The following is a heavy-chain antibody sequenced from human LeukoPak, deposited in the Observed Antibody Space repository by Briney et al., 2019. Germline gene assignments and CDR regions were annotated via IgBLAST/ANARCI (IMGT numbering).Heavy chain of an antibody. CDR1: GYSFTSYW. Sequence: GESLQISCQGSGYSFTSYWIGWVRQMPGKGLEWMGIIYPGDSDTRYSPSFQGQVTISADKSISTAYLQWSSLKASDTAMYYCARMGSLDSSSWFGAFDIWGQGTMVTVSS. J-gene: IGHJ3*02. D-gene: IGHD6-13*01. CDR2: IYPGDSDT. CDR3: ARMGSLDSSSWFGAFDI. V-gene: IGHV5-51*01.